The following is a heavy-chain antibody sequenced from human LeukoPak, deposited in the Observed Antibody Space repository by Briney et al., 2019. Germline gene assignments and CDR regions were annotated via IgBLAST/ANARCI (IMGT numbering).Heavy chain of an antibody. J-gene: IGHJ6*04. CDR2: IIRIFGTA. D-gene: IGHD2-2*01. Sequence: ASVKVSCKASGYTFTSYYMHWVRQAPGQGLEWMGGIIRIFGTANYAQKSQGRVTITADESTSTAYMELSSLRSEDTAVYYCARAPYGRKGHCSSTSCFSFYYYYGMDVWGKGTTVTVSS. CDR1: GYTFTSYY. V-gene: IGHV1-69*13. CDR3: ARAPYGRKGHCSSTSCFSFYYYYGMDV.